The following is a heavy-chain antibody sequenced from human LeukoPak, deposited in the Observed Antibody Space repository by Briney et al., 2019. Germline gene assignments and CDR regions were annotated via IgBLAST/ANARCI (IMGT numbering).Heavy chain of an antibody. Sequence: GGSLRLSCAASGFTFSSYSMNWVRQAPGKGLEWVSSISGSSSYKYYADSVKGRFTISRDNAKNSLYLQMYSLRAEDTAVYYCAKPLKQAFDPWGQGTLVTVSS. CDR2: ISGSSSYK. CDR1: GFTFSSYS. V-gene: IGHV3-21*04. CDR3: AKPLKQAFDP. J-gene: IGHJ5*02.